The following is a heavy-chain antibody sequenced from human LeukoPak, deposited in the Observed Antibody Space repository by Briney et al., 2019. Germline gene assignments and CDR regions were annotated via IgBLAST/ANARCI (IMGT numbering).Heavy chain of an antibody. CDR1: GFIFRNYA. J-gene: IGHJ4*02. CDR2: GSHDGRNK. CDR3: AKDRDSSTWSFFDF. D-gene: IGHD6-13*01. Sequence: PGRSLRLSCVASGFIFRNYAMHWVRQAPGKGLEWVAVGSHDGRNKIYGDSVKGRFTISRDNSKNTAYLQMDNLRPEDTAVYYCAKDRDSSTWSFFDFWGQGTLVTVSS. V-gene: IGHV3-30*18.